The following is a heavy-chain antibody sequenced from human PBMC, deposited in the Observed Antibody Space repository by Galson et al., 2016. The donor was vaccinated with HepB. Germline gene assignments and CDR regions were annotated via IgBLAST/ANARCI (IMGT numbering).Heavy chain of an antibody. CDR1: GESFSGNS. CDR3: ARSTIMLTGPDGVLDY. CDR2: MNHRGST. V-gene: IGHV4-34*01. D-gene: IGHD3-9*01. J-gene: IGHJ4*02. Sequence: SETLSLTCAVYGESFSGNSWSWIRQPPGKGLEWLGEMNHRGSTNYNPSVKSRVTISVDKSKNQFSLNLTSVTAADTAVYYCARSTIMLTGPDGVLDYWGQGTLVSVSS.